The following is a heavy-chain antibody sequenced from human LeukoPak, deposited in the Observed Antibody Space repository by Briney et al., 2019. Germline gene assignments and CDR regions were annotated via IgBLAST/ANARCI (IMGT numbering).Heavy chain of an antibody. Sequence: PGGSLRLSCAASGFTFSSYSMNWVRQAPGKGLEWVSSISSSNSYIYYADSVKGRFTISRDNAKNSLYLQMNSLRAEDTAVYYCARDSRSFGDFIDYWGQGTLVTVSS. J-gene: IGHJ4*02. D-gene: IGHD3-10*01. V-gene: IGHV3-21*01. CDR3: ARDSRSFGDFIDY. CDR1: GFTFSSYS. CDR2: ISSSNSYI.